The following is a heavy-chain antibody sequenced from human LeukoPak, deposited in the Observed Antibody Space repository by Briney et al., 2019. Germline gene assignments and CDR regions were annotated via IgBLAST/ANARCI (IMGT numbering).Heavy chain of an antibody. Sequence: PSETLSLTCTVSGGSISTYLTWIRQPPGKGLEWIGYIYYTGATSYNPSLKSRVIISEDKSKKQFALELTSGTAADTAVYYRASYGGSGWVIDNWGQGTLVTVSS. D-gene: IGHD6-19*01. CDR2: IYYTGAT. V-gene: IGHV4-59*08. CDR3: ASYGGSGWVIDN. J-gene: IGHJ4*02. CDR1: GGSISTY.